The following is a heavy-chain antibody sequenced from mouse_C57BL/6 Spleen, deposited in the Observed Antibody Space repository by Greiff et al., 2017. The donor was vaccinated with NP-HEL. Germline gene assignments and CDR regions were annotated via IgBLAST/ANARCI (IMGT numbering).Heavy chain of an antibody. J-gene: IGHJ1*03. CDR2: ISDGGSYT. CDR3: ARDKDYDGGYFDV. Sequence: EVNVVESGGGLVKPGGSLKLSCAASGFTFSSYAMSWVRQTPEKRLEWVATISDGGSYTYYPDNVKGRFTISRDNAKNNLYLQMSHLKSEDTAMYYCARDKDYDGGYFDVWGTGTTVTVSS. D-gene: IGHD2-3*01. CDR1: GFTFSSYA. V-gene: IGHV5-4*01.